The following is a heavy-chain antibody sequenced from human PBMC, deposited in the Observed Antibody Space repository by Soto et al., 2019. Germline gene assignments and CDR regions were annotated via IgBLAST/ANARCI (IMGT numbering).Heavy chain of an antibody. Sequence: PSQTLSLTCAISGDSVSSNSAAWNWIRQSPSRGLEWLGRTYYRSKWYKDYAVSVKSRITINPDTSKNQFSLQLNSVTPEDTAVYYCASTDFWSGYSVWFDPWGQGPLVTVS. V-gene: IGHV6-1*01. J-gene: IGHJ5*02. CDR2: TYYRSKWYK. CDR3: ASTDFWSGYSVWFDP. D-gene: IGHD3-3*01. CDR1: GDSVSSNSAA.